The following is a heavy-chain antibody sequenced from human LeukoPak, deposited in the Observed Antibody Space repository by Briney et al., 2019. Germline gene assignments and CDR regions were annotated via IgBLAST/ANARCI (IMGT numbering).Heavy chain of an antibody. CDR3: ARAIDDYGALPDY. CDR1: GFTFSSYW. J-gene: IGHJ4*02. Sequence: GGSLRLSCAASGFTFSSYWMSWVRQAPGKGLEWVANIKQGGSEKYYVDSVKGRFTISRDNAKNSLYLQMNSLRAEDTAVYYCARAIDDYGALPDYWGQGTLVTVSS. D-gene: IGHD4-17*01. V-gene: IGHV3-7*01. CDR2: IKQGGSEK.